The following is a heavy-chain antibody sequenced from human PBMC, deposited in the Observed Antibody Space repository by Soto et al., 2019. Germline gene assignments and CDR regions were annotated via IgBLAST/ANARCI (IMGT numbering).Heavy chain of an antibody. CDR1: GFSFGKYG. Sequence: QPGGSLRLSCAASGFSFGKYGMHWVRQAPGKGLEWVAVIWHDGSNKFYGDSVRGRFTLSRDNSRNTVYLQMNTLRVEDTALYYCARELAVAGPDDAALNIWGRGTMVTVSS. J-gene: IGHJ3*02. CDR2: IWHDGSNK. CDR3: ARELAVAGPDDAALNI. V-gene: IGHV3-33*01. D-gene: IGHD6-19*01.